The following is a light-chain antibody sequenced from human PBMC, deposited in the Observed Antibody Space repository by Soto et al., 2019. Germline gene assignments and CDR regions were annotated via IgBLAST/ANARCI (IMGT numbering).Light chain of an antibody. J-gene: IGLJ7*01. CDR1: SSDVGGYNH. CDR2: EVG. CDR3: SSFTSSDTWV. Sequence: QSVLTQPASVSGSPGQSITISCTGTSSDVGGYNHVSWYQQYPGKAPKLIIYEVGYRPSGISDRFSGSKSGNTASLTISGLQTEDESDYYCSSFTSSDTWVFGGGTQLTVL. V-gene: IGLV2-14*01.